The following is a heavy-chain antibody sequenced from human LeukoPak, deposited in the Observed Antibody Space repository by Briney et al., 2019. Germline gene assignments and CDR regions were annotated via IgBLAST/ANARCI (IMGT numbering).Heavy chain of an antibody. CDR2: IYPGDSDT. J-gene: IGHJ5*02. Sequence: GESLKISCKGSGYSFTSYWIGWVRQMPGKDLEWMGIIYPGDSDTRYSPSFQGQVTISADKSISTAYLQWSSLKASDTAMYYCARLPYYYDSSGYYQNWFDPWGQGTLVTVSS. D-gene: IGHD3-22*01. CDR3: ARLPYYYDSSGYYQNWFDP. V-gene: IGHV5-51*01. CDR1: GYSFTSYW.